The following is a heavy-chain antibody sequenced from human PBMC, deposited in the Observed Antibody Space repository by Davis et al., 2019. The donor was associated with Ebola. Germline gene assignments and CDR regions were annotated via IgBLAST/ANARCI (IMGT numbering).Heavy chain of an antibody. Sequence: ESLKISCAASGFTVSSNHMSWVRQAPGKGLEWIGYVYYSGSTNYNPSLKSRVTIFLDKPKNQFTLNLKSVTAADTAVYYCARRVGMEGMDVWGQGTTVTVSS. CDR1: GFTVSSNH. J-gene: IGHJ6*02. CDR2: VYYSGST. D-gene: IGHD1-26*01. V-gene: IGHV4-59*02. CDR3: ARRVGMEGMDV.